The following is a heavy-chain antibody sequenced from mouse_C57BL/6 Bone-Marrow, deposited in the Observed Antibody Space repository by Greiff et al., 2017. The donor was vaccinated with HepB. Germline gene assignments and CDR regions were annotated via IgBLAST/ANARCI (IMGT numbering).Heavy chain of an antibody. V-gene: IGHV1-15*01. D-gene: IGHD2-3*01. Sequence: VQLQQSGAELVRPGASVTLSCKASGYTFTDYEMHWVKQTPVHGLEWIGAIDPETGGTAYNQKFKGKAILTADKSSSTAYMELRSLTSEDSAVYYCTRSLYDGYYVWFAYWGQGTLVTVSA. J-gene: IGHJ3*01. CDR1: GYTFTDYE. CDR2: IDPETGGT. CDR3: TRSLYDGYYVWFAY.